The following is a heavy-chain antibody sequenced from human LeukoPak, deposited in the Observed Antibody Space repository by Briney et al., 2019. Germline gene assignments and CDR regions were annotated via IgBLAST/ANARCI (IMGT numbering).Heavy chain of an antibody. V-gene: IGHV4-39*01. CDR2: IYYSGST. Sequence: SETLSLTCTVSGGSISGSSYYWDWIRQPPGKGLEWIGSIYYSGSTYYNPSLKSRVTISVDTSKNQFSLKLSSVTAADTAVYYCARHDLVVTATILDYWGQGTLVTVSS. CDR1: GGSISGSSYY. CDR3: ARHDLVVTATILDY. D-gene: IGHD2-21*02. J-gene: IGHJ4*02.